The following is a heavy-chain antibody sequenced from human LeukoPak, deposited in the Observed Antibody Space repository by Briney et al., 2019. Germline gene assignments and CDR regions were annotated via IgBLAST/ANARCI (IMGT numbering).Heavy chain of an antibody. CDR1: GGSFSGYY. CDR3: ARALDYDSSGPDY. D-gene: IGHD3-22*01. V-gene: IGHV4-59*01. Sequence: PSETLSLTCAVYGGSFSGYYWSWIRQPPGKGLEWIGYIYYSGSTNYNPSLKSRVTISVDTSKNQFSLKLSSVTAADTAVYYCARALDYDSSGPDYWGQGTLVTVSS. J-gene: IGHJ4*02. CDR2: IYYSGST.